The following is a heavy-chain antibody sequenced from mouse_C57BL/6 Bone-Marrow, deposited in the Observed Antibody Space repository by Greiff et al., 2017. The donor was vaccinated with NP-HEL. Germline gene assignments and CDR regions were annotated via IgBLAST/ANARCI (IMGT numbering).Heavy chain of an antibody. CDR3: ARGDDDYDAFDY. J-gene: IGHJ2*01. CDR1: GYTFTSYW. D-gene: IGHD2-4*01. Sequence: QVQLQQPGAELVKPGASVKLSCKASGYTFTSYWMHWVKQWPGQGLEWIGMIHPNSGSTNYNEKFKSKATLTVDKSSSTAYMQLSSLTSEDSAVYYCARGDDDYDAFDYWGQGTTLTVSS. V-gene: IGHV1-64*01. CDR2: IHPNSGST.